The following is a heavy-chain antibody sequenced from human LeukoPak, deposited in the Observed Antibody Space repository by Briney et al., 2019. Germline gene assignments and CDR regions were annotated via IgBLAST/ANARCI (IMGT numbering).Heavy chain of an antibody. J-gene: IGHJ4*02. D-gene: IGHD6-19*01. Sequence: GGSLRLSCAASGFIFSNYAMHWVRQAPGKGLEWVAVISKDGNSNYFIDSVKGRFTISRDNSKNTMYLHMNSLRVEDAAVYYCARDQGDTSGWHHGGYWGQGTLVTVSS. V-gene: IGHV3-30-3*01. CDR1: GFIFSNYA. CDR2: ISKDGNSN. CDR3: ARDQGDTSGWHHGGY.